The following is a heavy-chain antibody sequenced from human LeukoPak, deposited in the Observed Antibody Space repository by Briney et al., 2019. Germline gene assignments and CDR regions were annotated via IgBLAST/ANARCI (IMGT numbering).Heavy chain of an antibody. CDR2: IYHRGST. J-gene: IGHJ4*02. Sequence: SETLSLTCAVSGGSISSGGYSWSWIRQPPGKGLEWIGYIYHRGSTYYNPSLKSRVTISVDRSKNQFSLKLSSVTAADTAVYYCARVARGVAAPYFDYWGQGTLVTVSS. CDR3: ARVARGVAAPYFDY. V-gene: IGHV4-30-2*01. D-gene: IGHD6-6*01. CDR1: GGSISSGGYS.